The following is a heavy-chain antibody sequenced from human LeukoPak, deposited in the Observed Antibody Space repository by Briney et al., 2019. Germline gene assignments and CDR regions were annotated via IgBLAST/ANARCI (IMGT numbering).Heavy chain of an antibody. D-gene: IGHD4-17*01. CDR3: VRGGGGDYGHFDY. J-gene: IGHJ4*02. CDR1: GFIFSDYA. V-gene: IGHV3-30-3*01. CDR2: ISYDETNK. Sequence: PGRSLRLSCAASGFIFSDYAMQWVRQAPGKGLEWVALISYDETNKYYTDSVKGRFTISRDNSKNTLYLQMSSLRPNDTAVYYCVRGGGGDYGHFDYWGQGALVTVSS.